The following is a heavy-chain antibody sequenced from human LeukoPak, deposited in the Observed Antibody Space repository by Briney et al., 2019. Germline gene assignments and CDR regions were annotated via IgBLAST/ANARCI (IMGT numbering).Heavy chain of an antibody. D-gene: IGHD6-13*01. V-gene: IGHV4-34*01. CDR2: INHSGST. CDR1: GGSFSGYY. J-gene: IGHJ2*01. Sequence: SETLSLTCAVYGGSFSGYYWSWIRQPPGKGLEWIGEINHSGSTNYNPSLKSRVTISVDTSKNQFSLKLSSVTAADTAVYYCAYSSSWYYPEYFDLWGRGTLVTVSS. CDR3: AYSSSWYYPEYFDL.